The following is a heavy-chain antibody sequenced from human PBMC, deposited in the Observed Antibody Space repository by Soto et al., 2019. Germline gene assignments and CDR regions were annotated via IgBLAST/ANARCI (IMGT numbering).Heavy chain of an antibody. CDR2: ISRSSTGI. J-gene: IGHJ6*01. CDR1: GFTFSLYS. D-gene: IGHD3-10*01. Sequence: EVQLVESGGGLVQPGGSLRLSCAASGFTFSLYSMSWVRQAPGKGLEWVSYISRSSTGIHYADSVKGRFTISRDDDTNSIHLQMNSLRDGDTAVYYCARAVTWGLDVWGQGTTVSISS. CDR3: ARAVTWGLDV. V-gene: IGHV3-48*02.